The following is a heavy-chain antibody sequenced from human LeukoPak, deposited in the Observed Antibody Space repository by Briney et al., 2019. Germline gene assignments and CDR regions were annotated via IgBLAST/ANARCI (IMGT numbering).Heavy chain of an antibody. V-gene: IGHV1-69*04. D-gene: IGHD6-19*01. Sequence: SVKVSCKASGGTFSSYAISWVRQAPGQGLEWMGRIIPILGIANYAQRFQGRVTITADKSTSTAYMELSSLRSEDTAVYYCAREGSSGESYYYYGMDVWGQGTTVTVSS. CDR3: AREGSSGESYYYYGMDV. J-gene: IGHJ6*02. CDR1: GGTFSSYA. CDR2: IIPILGIA.